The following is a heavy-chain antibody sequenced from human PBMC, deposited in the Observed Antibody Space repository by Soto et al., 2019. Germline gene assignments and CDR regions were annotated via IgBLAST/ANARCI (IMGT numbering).Heavy chain of an antibody. CDR2: IYTSGST. D-gene: IGHD3-3*01. CDR3: ARDKRNYAFWSGYSPYYYGMDV. Sequence: SETLSLTCTVSGGSISSYYWSWIRQPAGKGLEWIGRIYTSGSTNYNPSLKSRVTMSVDTSKNQFSLKLSSVTAADTAVYYCARDKRNYAFWSGYSPYYYGMDVWGQGTTVTVS. J-gene: IGHJ6*02. CDR1: GGSISSYY. V-gene: IGHV4-4*07.